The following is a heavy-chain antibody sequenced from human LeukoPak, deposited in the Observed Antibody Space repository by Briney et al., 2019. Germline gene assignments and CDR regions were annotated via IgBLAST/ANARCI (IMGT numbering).Heavy chain of an antibody. D-gene: IGHD3-22*01. CDR2: ISYDGSNK. CDR1: GFTFSDYT. J-gene: IGHJ4*02. V-gene: IGHV3-30*18. CDR3: AKDRIQGHYYDSSDAFDY. Sequence: PGGSLRLSCAASGFTFSDYTINWVRQAPGKGLEWVAVISYDGSNKYYADSVKGRFTISRDNSKNTLYLQMNSLRAEDTAVYYCAKDRIQGHYYDSSDAFDYWGQGTLVTVSS.